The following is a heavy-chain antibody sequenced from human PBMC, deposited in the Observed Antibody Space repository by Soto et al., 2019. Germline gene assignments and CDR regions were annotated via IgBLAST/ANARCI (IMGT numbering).Heavy chain of an antibody. CDR3: ARDKPGTVVPAAMSPIFSLDP. CDR2: IYSGGST. V-gene: IGHV3-66*01. J-gene: IGHJ5*02. D-gene: IGHD2-2*01. Sequence: GGSLRLSCAASGFTVSSNYMSWVRQAPGKGLEWVSVIYSGGSTYYADSVKGRFTISRDNSKNTLYLQMNSLRAEDTAVYYCARDKPGTVVPAAMSPIFSLDPWGQGTLVTVSS. CDR1: GFTVSSNY.